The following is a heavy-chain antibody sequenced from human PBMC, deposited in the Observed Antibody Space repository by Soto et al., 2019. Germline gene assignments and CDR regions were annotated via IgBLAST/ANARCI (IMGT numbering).Heavy chain of an antibody. CDR3: AKESDYYSNSKWSFDS. Sequence: QVQLVESGGGVVQPGRSLRLSCAASGFTFSHHGMHWVRQAPGKGLEWLTVVSSDGSITYNADSVRGRFAISRDNSKNTLYLHMNSLRTADTAVYYCAKESDYYSNSKWSFDSWGQGILVTVSS. D-gene: IGHD2-21*01. J-gene: IGHJ4*02. V-gene: IGHV3-30*18. CDR2: VSSDGSIT. CDR1: GFTFSHHG.